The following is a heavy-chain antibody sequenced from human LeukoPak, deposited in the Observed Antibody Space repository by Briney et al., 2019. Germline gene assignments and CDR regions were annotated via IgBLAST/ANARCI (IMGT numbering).Heavy chain of an antibody. V-gene: IGHV1-3*01. CDR3: ARLERYGFGAKWYYYGMDV. D-gene: IGHD3-10*01. Sequence: GASVKVSCKASGYTFTDYYMHWVRQAPGQRLEWMGWINAGNGNTKYSQKFQGRVTITRDTSASTAYMELSSLRSEDTAVYYCARLERYGFGAKWYYYGMDVWGQGTTVTVSS. J-gene: IGHJ6*02. CDR2: INAGNGNT. CDR1: GYTFTDYY.